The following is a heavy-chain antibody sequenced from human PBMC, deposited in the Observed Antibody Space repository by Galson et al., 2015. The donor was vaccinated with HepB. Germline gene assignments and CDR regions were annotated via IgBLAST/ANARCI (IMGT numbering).Heavy chain of an antibody. CDR2: ITPFNGNT. CDR3: ASSLDYYGSSGYGAVFDY. J-gene: IGHJ4*02. CDR1: GYTFTYRY. D-gene: IGHD3-22*01. Sequence: SVKVSCKASGYTFTYRYLHWVRQAPGQALEWMGWITPFNGNTNYAQKFQDRVTITRDRSMSTAYMELSSLRSEDTAMYYCASSLDYYGSSGYGAVFDYWGQGTLVTVSS. V-gene: IGHV1-45*02.